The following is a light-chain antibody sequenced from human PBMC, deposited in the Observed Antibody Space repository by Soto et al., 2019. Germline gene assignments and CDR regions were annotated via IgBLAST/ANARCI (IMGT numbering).Light chain of an antibody. CDR2: GAA. CDR1: QNIDRW. V-gene: IGKV1-5*03. J-gene: IGKJ1*01. Sequence: DIQMTQSPSTLSASVGDRVTITCRASQNIDRWLAWYQQQPGQAPNLLIYGAARLESGAPSRFSGSGAGTVFTLTISSLRPDDFASYYCQHCNTYPWTFGQGTKVEIK. CDR3: QHCNTYPWT.